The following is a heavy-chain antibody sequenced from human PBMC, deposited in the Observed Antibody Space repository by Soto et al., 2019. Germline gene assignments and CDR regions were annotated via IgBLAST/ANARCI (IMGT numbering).Heavy chain of an antibody. CDR3: SMLGGPDWFDP. Sequence: ASVKVSCKASGGTFSSYAISWVRQAPGQGLEWMGGIIPIFGTANYAQKFQGRVTITADESTSTAYMELSSLRSEDTAVYYCSMLGGPDWFDPWGQGTLVTVSS. CDR1: GGTFSSYA. D-gene: IGHD3-10*02. V-gene: IGHV1-69*13. J-gene: IGHJ5*02. CDR2: IIPIFGTA.